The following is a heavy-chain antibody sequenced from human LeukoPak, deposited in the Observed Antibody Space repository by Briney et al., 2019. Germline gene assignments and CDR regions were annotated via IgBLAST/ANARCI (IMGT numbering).Heavy chain of an antibody. CDR2: NSDGSST. Sequence: GGSLRLSCAASGFTFSSYWMHWVRQAPGKGLVWVSRNSDGSSTSYADSVKGRFTISRDNAKNTLYLQMNSLRAEDTAVYYCAKDLTIFGVVSIDYWGQGTLVTVSS. J-gene: IGHJ4*02. CDR1: GFTFSSYW. V-gene: IGHV3-74*01. CDR3: AKDLTIFGVVSIDY. D-gene: IGHD3-3*01.